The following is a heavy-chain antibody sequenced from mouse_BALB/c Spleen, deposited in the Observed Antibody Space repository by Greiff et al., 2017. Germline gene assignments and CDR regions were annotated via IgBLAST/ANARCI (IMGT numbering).Heavy chain of an antibody. Sequence: VQLQQSGPELVKPGASVKISCKASGYAFSSSWMNWVKQRPGQGLEWIGRIYPGDGDTNYNGKFKGKATLTADKSSSTAYMQLSSLTSVDSAVYFCARSPPYYAPYYYAMDYWGQGTSVTVSS. V-gene: IGHV1-82*01. J-gene: IGHJ4*01. CDR3: ARSPPYYAPYYYAMDY. CDR1: GYAFSSSW. D-gene: IGHD1-1*02. CDR2: IYPGDGDT.